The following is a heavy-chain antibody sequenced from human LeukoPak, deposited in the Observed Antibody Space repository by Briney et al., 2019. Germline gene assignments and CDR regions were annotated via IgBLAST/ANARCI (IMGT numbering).Heavy chain of an antibody. CDR3: ARPAVAGQYYFDY. V-gene: IGHV4-34*01. CDR2: INHSGST. D-gene: IGHD6-19*01. J-gene: IGHJ4*02. Sequence: SETLSLTCAVYGGSFSGYYWSWIRQPPGKGLEWIGEINHSGSTNYNPSLKSRVTISVDTSKNQFSLKLSSVTAADTAVYYCARPAVAGQYYFDYWGQGTLVTVSS. CDR1: GGSFSGYY.